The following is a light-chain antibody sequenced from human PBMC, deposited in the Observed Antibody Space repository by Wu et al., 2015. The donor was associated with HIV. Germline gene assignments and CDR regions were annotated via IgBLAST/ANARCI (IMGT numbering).Light chain of an antibody. CDR1: QNIYSW. CDR3: QQFNSYPVS. Sequence: DIQMTQSPSTLSASLGDRVTITCRASQNIYSWLAWYQQKPGKAPKVLISKASTLESGVPSRFSGSGSGTEYTLTISNLQPDDFATYYCQQFNSYPVSFGQGTKLEIK. J-gene: IGKJ2*03. V-gene: IGKV1-5*03. CDR2: KAS.